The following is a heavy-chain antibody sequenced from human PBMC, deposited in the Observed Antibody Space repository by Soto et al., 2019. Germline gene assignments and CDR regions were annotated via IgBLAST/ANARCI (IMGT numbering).Heavy chain of an antibody. CDR2: INPSGGST. Sequence: GASVKVSCKASGYTFTSYYMHWVRQAPGQGLEWMGIINPSGGSTSYAQKFQGRVTMTRDTSTSTVYMELSSLRSEDTAVYYCARTNYYDSSASDGYYYGMDVWGQGTTVTVSS. J-gene: IGHJ6*02. V-gene: IGHV1-46*01. CDR3: ARTNYYDSSASDGYYYGMDV. D-gene: IGHD3-22*01. CDR1: GYTFTSYY.